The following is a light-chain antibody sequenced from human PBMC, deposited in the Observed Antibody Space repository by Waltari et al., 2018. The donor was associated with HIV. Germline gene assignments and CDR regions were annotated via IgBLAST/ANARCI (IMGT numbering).Light chain of an antibody. J-gene: IGKJ4*01. Sequence: DIQLTQSPSFLSASVGDRVTITCRASQGISTYLAWYQQKPGKAPKLLIYAASTLQSGVPSRFSGSGSGTEFTLTSGGLQPEDFATYYCQQLNSYTQITFGGGTKVEIK. V-gene: IGKV1-9*01. CDR2: AAS. CDR1: QGISTY. CDR3: QQLNSYTQIT.